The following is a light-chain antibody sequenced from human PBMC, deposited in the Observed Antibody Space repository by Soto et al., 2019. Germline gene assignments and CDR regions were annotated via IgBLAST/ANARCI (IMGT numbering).Light chain of an antibody. CDR2: GAS. CDR1: QSVSSN. J-gene: IGKJ1*01. CDR3: QQYKNWPPWT. Sequence: EIEMTQGPATLSVCAGERATLSCRASQSVSSNLAWYQQKPGQAPRLVIYGASTRATGIPARFSGSGSWTEFTLTISSLQSEVFAVYYCQQYKNWPPWTFGQGTKVDIK. V-gene: IGKV3-15*01.